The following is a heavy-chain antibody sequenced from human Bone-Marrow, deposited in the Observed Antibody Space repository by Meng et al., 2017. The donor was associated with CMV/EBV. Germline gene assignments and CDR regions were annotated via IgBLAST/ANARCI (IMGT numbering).Heavy chain of an antibody. V-gene: IGHV2-5*01. D-gene: IGHD3-3*01. CDR1: GFSLTTRGVG. CDR3: AHMGTYYDFWTGYWPNWFDP. Sequence: SGPTLVKPTQTLTLTCTFSGFSLTTRGVGVGWIRQPPGKALEWLAHIYWNDDKRYSPSLKSRLTIAKDTPRNQVALIMTNLDPVDTATYYCAHMGTYYDFWTGYWPNWFDPWGQGTLVTVSS. CDR2: IYWNDDK. J-gene: IGHJ5*02.